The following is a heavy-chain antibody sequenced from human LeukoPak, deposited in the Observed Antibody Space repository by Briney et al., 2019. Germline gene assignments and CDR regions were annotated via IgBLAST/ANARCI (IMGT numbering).Heavy chain of an antibody. CDR1: GFTFSDYG. CDR3: ARREVGYDFWSGYPNYYYYMDV. V-gene: IGHV3-7*01. D-gene: IGHD3-3*01. CDR2: IKQDGSEK. J-gene: IGHJ6*03. Sequence: GGSLRLSCSASGFTFSDYGMSWVRQAPGKGLEWVANIKQDGSEKYYVDSVKGRFTISRDNAKNSLYLQMNSLRAEDTAVYYCARREVGYDFWSGYPNYYYYMDVWGKGTTVTVSS.